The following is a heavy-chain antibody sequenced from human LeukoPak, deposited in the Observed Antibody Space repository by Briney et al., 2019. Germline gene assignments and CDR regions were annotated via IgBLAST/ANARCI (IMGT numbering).Heavy chain of an antibody. D-gene: IGHD3-16*01. CDR2: ISYDGSNK. CDR1: GFTFSSYA. Sequence: GGSLRLSCAASGFTFSSYAMHWVRQAPGKGLEWVAVISYDGSNKYYADSVKGRFTISRDNSKNTLYLQMNSLRAEDTAVYYCAKDGGWGGDPGRYYYYYMDVWGKGTTVTVSS. V-gene: IGHV3-30*04. J-gene: IGHJ6*03. CDR3: AKDGGWGGDPGRYYYYYMDV.